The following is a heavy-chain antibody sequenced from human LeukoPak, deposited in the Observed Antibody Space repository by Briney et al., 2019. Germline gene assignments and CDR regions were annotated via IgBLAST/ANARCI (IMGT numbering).Heavy chain of an antibody. J-gene: IGHJ4*02. D-gene: IGHD6-19*01. CDR1: GYTFTGYY. CDR3: AKTHQWLVPNVSFDY. CDR2: INPNSGGT. V-gene: IGHV1-2*02. Sequence: ASVKVSCKASGYTFTGYYMHWVRQAPGQGLEWMGWINPNSGGTNYAQKFQGRVTMTRDTSISTAYMELSGLRSDDTAVYYCAKTHQWLVPNVSFDYWGQGTLVTVSS.